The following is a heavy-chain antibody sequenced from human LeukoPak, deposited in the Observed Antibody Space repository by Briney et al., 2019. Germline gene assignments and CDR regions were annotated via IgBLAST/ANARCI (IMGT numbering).Heavy chain of an antibody. CDR2: LYSDGNT. J-gene: IGHJ4*02. V-gene: IGHV3-53*01. D-gene: IGHD2-15*01. Sequence: PGGSLRLSCAASGFTVITNDMTWVRQAPGKGLEWVSVLYSDGNTKYADSVQGRFTISRDNSKNTLYLEMNSLSPDDTAVYYCARGVKPLAANPLAYWGQGTLVTVSS. CDR3: ARGVKPLAANPLAY. CDR1: GFTVITND.